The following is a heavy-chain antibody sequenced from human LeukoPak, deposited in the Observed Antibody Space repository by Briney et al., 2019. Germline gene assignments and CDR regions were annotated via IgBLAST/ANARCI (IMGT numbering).Heavy chain of an antibody. V-gene: IGHV1-69-2*01. CDR2: VDPEDGET. D-gene: IGHD1-20*01. Sequence: ASVKISCKVSGYTFTDYYMHWVQQAPGKGLEWMGLVDPEDGETIYAEKFQGRVTTTADTSTDTAYMELSSLRSEDTAVYYCATSVLLEPYYFDYWGQGTLVTVSS. J-gene: IGHJ4*02. CDR3: ATSVLLEPYYFDY. CDR1: GYTFTDYY.